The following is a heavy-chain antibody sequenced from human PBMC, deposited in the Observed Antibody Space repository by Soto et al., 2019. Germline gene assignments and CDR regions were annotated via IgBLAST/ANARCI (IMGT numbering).Heavy chain of an antibody. CDR3: AREGGIGYCSSTSCYREGYYFDY. CDR1: GGTFSSYA. Sequence: QVQLVQSGAEVKKPGSSVKVSCKASGGTFSSYAISWVRQAPGQGLEWMGGIIPIFGTANYAQKFQGRVTITADESTSKAYMELSSLRSEDTAVYYCAREGGIGYCSSTSCYREGYYFDYWGQGTLVTVSS. D-gene: IGHD2-2*01. J-gene: IGHJ4*02. CDR2: IIPIFGTA. V-gene: IGHV1-69*01.